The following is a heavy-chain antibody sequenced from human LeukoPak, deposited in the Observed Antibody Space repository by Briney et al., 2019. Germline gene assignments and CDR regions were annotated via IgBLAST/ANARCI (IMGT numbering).Heavy chain of an antibody. CDR1: GFTFSSYG. D-gene: IGHD1-1*01. V-gene: IGHV3-30*18. CDR3: AKGEGETTGDY. J-gene: IGHJ4*02. CDR2: ISYDGSNK. Sequence: GRSLRLSCAASGFTFSSYGMHWVRQAPGKGLEWVAVISYDGSNKYYADSVKGRFTISRDNSKNTLYLQMNSLRAEDTAVYYCAKGEGETTGDYWGQGTLVTVSS.